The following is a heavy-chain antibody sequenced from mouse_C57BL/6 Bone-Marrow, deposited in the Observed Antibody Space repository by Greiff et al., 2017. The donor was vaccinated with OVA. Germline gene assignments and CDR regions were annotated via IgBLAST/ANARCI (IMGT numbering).Heavy chain of an antibody. CDR2: INPSTGGT. CDR3: AREGVYYGSSYLPYWYFDV. Sequence: EVKLQESGPELVKPGASVKISCKASGYSFTGYYMNWVKQSPEKSLEWIGEINPSTGGTTYNQKFKAKATLTVEKSSSTAYMQLKSLTSEDSAFYYCAREGVYYGSSYLPYWYFDVWGTGTTVTVSS. CDR1: GYSFTGYY. J-gene: IGHJ1*03. D-gene: IGHD1-1*01. V-gene: IGHV1-42*01.